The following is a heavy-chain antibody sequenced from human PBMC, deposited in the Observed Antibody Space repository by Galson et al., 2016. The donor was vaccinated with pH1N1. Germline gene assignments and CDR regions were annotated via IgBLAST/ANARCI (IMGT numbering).Heavy chain of an antibody. V-gene: IGHV1-69*13. CDR2: IIPIFKTT. J-gene: IGHJ2*01. CDR1: GGTFGSYG. D-gene: IGHD3-22*01. CDR3: AREDYYDTDLSDWYFDL. Sequence: SVKVSCRASGGTFGSYGINWVRQAPGQELEWMGGIIPIFKTTKYAQNFQGRVTITADESTTTAYMELSSLRSEDTAVYYCAREDYYDTDLSDWYFDLWGRGTLLTVSS.